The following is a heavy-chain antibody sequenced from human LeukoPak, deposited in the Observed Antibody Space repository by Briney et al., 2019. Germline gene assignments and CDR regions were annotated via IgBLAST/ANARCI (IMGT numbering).Heavy chain of an antibody. V-gene: IGHV3-21*01. CDR1: GFTFSSYS. Sequence: PGGSLRLSCAASGFTFSSYSMNWVRQAPGKGLEWVSSISSSSSYIYYADSVKGRFTISRDNAKNSLYLQMNSLRAEDTAVYYCARELAGYNSSWYLDYWGQGTLVTVSS. CDR3: ARELAGYNSSWYLDY. J-gene: IGHJ4*02. D-gene: IGHD6-13*01. CDR2: ISSSSSYI.